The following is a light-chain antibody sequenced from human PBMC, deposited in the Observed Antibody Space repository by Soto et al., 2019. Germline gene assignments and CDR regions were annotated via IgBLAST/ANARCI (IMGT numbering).Light chain of an antibody. Sequence: QAVVTQPPSASGTPGQRVTISCSGSSANIGANAVHWYQQLPGTAPKLLIYSNNQRPSGVPDRFSGSKSGTSASLAISGLQSEDEADYYCAAWDDSLNGPEFGGGTKLTVL. J-gene: IGLJ2*01. CDR3: AAWDDSLNGPE. CDR2: SNN. CDR1: SANIGANA. V-gene: IGLV1-44*01.